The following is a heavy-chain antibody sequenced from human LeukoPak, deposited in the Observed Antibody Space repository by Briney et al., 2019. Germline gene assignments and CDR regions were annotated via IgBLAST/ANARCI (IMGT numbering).Heavy chain of an antibody. Sequence: SQTLSLTCAVYGGSFSGYYWSGIPQPPGKGLEWIGENNHSGSTNYNPSLKSRVTISVDTSKNQFSLKLSSVTAADTAVYYCARGVTIFGVVSSYYYYYYMDVWGKGTTVTVSS. J-gene: IGHJ6*03. CDR3: ARGVTIFGVVSSYYYYYYMDV. D-gene: IGHD3-3*01. CDR2: NNHSGST. CDR1: GGSFSGYY. V-gene: IGHV4-34*01.